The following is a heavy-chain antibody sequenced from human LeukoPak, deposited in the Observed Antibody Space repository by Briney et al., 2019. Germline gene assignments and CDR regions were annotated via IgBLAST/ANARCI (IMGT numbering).Heavy chain of an antibody. Sequence: ASATVSCKASGYTFSAYGISWVRQAPGQGLEWMGWIYTYNGNANYAEHLQGRVTLTSDSSTTTVYMELKNLTSDDTAVYYCARDSSPVAGVGLFWGQGTLVTVSS. D-gene: IGHD6-19*01. J-gene: IGHJ4*02. CDR2: IYTYNGNA. V-gene: IGHV1-18*01. CDR3: ARDSSPVAGVGLF. CDR1: GYTFSAYG.